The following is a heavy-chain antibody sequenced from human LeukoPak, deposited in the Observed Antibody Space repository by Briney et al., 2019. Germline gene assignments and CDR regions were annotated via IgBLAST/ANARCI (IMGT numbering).Heavy chain of an antibody. D-gene: IGHD3-22*01. Sequence: GASVKVSCKASGYTFTGYYMHWVRQAPGQGLEWMGGIIPIFGTANYAQKFQGRVTITADKSTSTAYMELSSLRSEDTAVYYCARDRQNGYYDSSGYQNAFDIWGQGTMVTVSS. V-gene: IGHV1-69*06. CDR2: IIPIFGTA. CDR3: ARDRQNGYYDSSGYQNAFDI. J-gene: IGHJ3*02. CDR1: GYTFTGYY.